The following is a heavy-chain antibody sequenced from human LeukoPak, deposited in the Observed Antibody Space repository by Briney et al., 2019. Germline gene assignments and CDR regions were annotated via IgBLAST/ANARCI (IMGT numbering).Heavy chain of an antibody. CDR2: IYYSGST. V-gene: IGHV4-59*01. J-gene: IGHJ4*02. CDR3: ARAAGDLDY. CDR1: GGSISSYY. Sequence: SETLSLTCTVSGGSISSYYWSWIRQPPGKGLEWIGYIYYSGSTNYNPSLKSRVTISVDTSKNQFSLKLSSVTAADTAIYYCARAAGDLDYWGQGTLVTVSS.